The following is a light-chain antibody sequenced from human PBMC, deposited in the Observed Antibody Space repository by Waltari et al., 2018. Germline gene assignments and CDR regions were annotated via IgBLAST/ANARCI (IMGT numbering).Light chain of an antibody. CDR1: QSVSSSY. Sequence: EIVLTQSPGTLSLSLGERATLSCRASQSVSSSYLAWYQQKPGQAPRLLIYGAYRRATGIPDRFSGSGSGTDFTLTISRLEPEDFAVYYCQEYATSRTFGQGTKVEI. CDR2: GAY. V-gene: IGKV3-20*01. CDR3: QEYATSRT. J-gene: IGKJ1*01.